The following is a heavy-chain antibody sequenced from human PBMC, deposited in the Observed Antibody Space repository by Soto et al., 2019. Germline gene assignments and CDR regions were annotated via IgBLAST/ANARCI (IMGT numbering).Heavy chain of an antibody. V-gene: IGHV3-74*01. D-gene: IGHD3-16*01. Sequence: EVQLVESGGGLVQPGGSLRLSCAASGFTFSSYWMHWVRQGPGEGLVWVSRIMSDGSGTTYADSVKGRFTISRDNAKNTLYLQMNSLRDEDTAVYHCARSRGSGGVEYNMDVGGQGTTVTVSS. CDR1: GFTFSSYW. CDR2: IMSDGSGT. J-gene: IGHJ6*02. CDR3: ARSRGSGGVEYNMDV.